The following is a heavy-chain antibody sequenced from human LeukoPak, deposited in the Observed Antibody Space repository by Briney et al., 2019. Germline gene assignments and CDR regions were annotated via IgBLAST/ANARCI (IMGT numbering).Heavy chain of an antibody. Sequence: GGPLRLLCAASGFTVSRTWMAWVRQAPGKGLEWVANINQDASTRQYLDSVKGRFTMSRDNAKNSVDLQMNSLRVEDTAVYYCARDQSGSLDYWGQGTLVTVSS. D-gene: IGHD1-26*01. J-gene: IGHJ4*02. CDR1: GFTVSRTW. CDR3: ARDQSGSLDY. V-gene: IGHV3-7*01. CDR2: INQDASTR.